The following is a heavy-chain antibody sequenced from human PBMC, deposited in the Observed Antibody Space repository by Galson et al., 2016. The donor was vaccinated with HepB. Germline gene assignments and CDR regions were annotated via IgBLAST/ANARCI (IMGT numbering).Heavy chain of an antibody. CDR3: AKAIITTGDYYYGMDV. CDR2: XSYDGSXK. V-gene: IGHV3-30*18. Sequence: SLRLSCAASGFTFSSYXMNWXRQAXXKGLXXVAXXSYDGSXKYYADSVKGRFTISRDNSKNTLYLQMASLRAEDTAVYYCAKAIITTGDYYYGMDVWGKGTTATVSS. D-gene: IGHD1-1*01. CDR1: GFTFSSYX. J-gene: IGHJ6*04.